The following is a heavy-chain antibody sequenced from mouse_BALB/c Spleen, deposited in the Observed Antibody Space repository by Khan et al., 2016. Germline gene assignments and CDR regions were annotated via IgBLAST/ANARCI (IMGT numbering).Heavy chain of an antibody. CDR3: AREGAY. Sequence: EVQLQESGPGLVKPSQSLSLTCTVTGSSITSDYAWNWIRQFPGNKLEWMGDLSYSGSTSYNPSLNSRISITRDTSKNQFFLQLNVVTTKDTATYYWAREGAYWGQGTLVTVSA. CDR1: GSSITSDYA. J-gene: IGHJ3*01. V-gene: IGHV3-2*02. CDR2: LSYSGST.